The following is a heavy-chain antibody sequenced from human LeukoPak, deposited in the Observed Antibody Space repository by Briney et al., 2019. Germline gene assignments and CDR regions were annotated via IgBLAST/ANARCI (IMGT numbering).Heavy chain of an antibody. CDR3: ARDHDLWSGYLGYYYYGMDV. Sequence: TTSETLSLTCTVSGVSVSSGSYYWSWIRQPPGKGLEWIGYIYYSGSTNYNPSLKSRVTISVDTSKNQFSLKLSSVTAADTAVYYCARDHDLWSGYLGYYYYGMDVWGQGTTVTVSS. CDR1: GVSVSSGSYY. D-gene: IGHD3-3*01. J-gene: IGHJ6*02. CDR2: IYYSGST. V-gene: IGHV4-61*01.